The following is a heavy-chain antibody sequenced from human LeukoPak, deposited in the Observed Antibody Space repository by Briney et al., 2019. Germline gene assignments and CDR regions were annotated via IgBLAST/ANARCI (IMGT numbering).Heavy chain of an antibody. CDR2: ISSSSTI. D-gene: IGHD3-10*01. CDR1: GFTFSSYS. Sequence: GGSLRLSRAASGFTFSSYSMNRVRQAPGKGLEWVSYISSSSTIYYADSVKGRFTISRDNAKNSLYLQMNSLRAEDTAVYYCARGYGSGSFFVYWGQGTLVTVSS. V-gene: IGHV3-48*01. J-gene: IGHJ4*02. CDR3: ARGYGSGSFFVY.